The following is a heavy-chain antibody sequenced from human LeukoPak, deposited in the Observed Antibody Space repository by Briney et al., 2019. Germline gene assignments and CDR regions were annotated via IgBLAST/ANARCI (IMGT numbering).Heavy chain of an antibody. CDR1: GGFLSGYY. Sequence: SETLSLTCTVSGGFLSGYYWSWIRQPPGKGLEWIGYIYYSGSTNYNPSLKSRVTISVDTSKNQFSLKLSSVTAADTAVYYCARLASGSSSWRTYYYYYMDVWGKGTTVTVSS. D-gene: IGHD6-13*01. J-gene: IGHJ6*03. CDR3: ARLASGSSSWRTYYYYYMDV. CDR2: IYYSGST. V-gene: IGHV4-59*01.